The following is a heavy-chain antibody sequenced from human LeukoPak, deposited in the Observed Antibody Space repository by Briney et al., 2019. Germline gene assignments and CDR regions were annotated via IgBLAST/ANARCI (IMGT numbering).Heavy chain of an antibody. D-gene: IGHD3-22*01. CDR3: ARDYYDSSGYYFHFDY. J-gene: IGHJ4*02. V-gene: IGHV4-4*07. CDR2: IYTSGST. Sequence: PSETLSLTCTVSGSSISSYYWSWIRQPAGKGLEWIGRIYTSGSTNYNPSLKRRVTMSVDTSKSQFSLKLSSVTAADTAVYYCARDYYDSSGYYFHFDYWGQGTLVTVSS. CDR1: GSSISSYY.